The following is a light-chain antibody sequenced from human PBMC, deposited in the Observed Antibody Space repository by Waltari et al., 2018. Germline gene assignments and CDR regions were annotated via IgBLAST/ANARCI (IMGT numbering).Light chain of an antibody. CDR1: SSNFGSNY. CDR3: ATWDDRLSGPGV. V-gene: IGLV1-47*01. Sequence: QSVLTQPPSASGTPGQRVTISCSGSSSNFGSNYGHWYQQLPGTAPKLLIYRNTQRPSGVPDRFSGSKAGTSASLAVSGLRSEDEADYYFATWDDRLSGPGVFGGGTKLTVL. CDR2: RNT. J-gene: IGLJ3*02.